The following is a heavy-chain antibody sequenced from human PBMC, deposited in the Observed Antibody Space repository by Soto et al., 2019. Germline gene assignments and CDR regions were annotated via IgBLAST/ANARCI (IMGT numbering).Heavy chain of an antibody. CDR2: IYTSGST. J-gene: IGHJ6*02. D-gene: IGHD3-16*01. Sequence: SETLSLTCTVSGGSISSYYWSWIRQPAGKGLEWIGRIYTSGSTNYNPSLKSRVTMSVDTSKNQFSLKLSPVTAADTAVYYCETIGGDYYYGMDVWGQGTTVTVSS. CDR3: ETIGGDYYYGMDV. V-gene: IGHV4-4*07. CDR1: GGSISSYY.